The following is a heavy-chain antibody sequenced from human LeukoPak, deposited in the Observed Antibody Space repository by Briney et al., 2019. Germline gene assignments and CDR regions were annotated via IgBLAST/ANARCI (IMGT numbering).Heavy chain of an antibody. V-gene: IGHV3-21*01. CDR3: ARSGRWLQWDLGY. CDR2: ISSSSSYI. J-gene: IGHJ4*02. Sequence: GGPLRLSCAASGFTFSSYSMNWVRQAPGKGLEWVSSISSSSSYIYYADSVKGRFTISRDNAKNSLYLQMNSLRAEDTAVYYCARSGRWLQWDLGYWGQGTLVTVSS. CDR1: GFTFSSYS. D-gene: IGHD5-24*01.